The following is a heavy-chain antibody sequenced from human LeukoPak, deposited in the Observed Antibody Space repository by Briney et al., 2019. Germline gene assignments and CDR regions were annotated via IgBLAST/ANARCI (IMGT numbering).Heavy chain of an antibody. CDR2: ISGSGGST. CDR3: AKVGGPIVLMVYATHGMDV. J-gene: IGHJ6*02. D-gene: IGHD2-8*01. Sequence: PGASLRLSCAASGFTFSSYAMSWVRQAPGKGLEWVSAISGSGGSTYYADSVKGRFTISRDNSKNTLYLQMNSLRAEDTAVYYCAKVGGPIVLMVYATHGMDVWGQGTTVTVSS. V-gene: IGHV3-23*01. CDR1: GFTFSSYA.